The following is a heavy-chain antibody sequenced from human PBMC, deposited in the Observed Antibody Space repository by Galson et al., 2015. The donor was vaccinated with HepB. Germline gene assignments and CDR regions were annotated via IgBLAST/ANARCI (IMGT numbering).Heavy chain of an antibody. J-gene: IGHJ4*02. CDR3: AREIKGRWYRFKY. Sequence: SLRLSCAASGFDFSFSGMKWVRQAPGKGLEWVADIWFEGRNDDYVDSVKGRFTISRDNSQKTLYLQMNSLRAEDTAVYYCAREIKGRWYRFKYWGQGALVTVSS. CDR1: GFDFSFSG. CDR2: IWFEGRND. V-gene: IGHV3-33*01. D-gene: IGHD5-24*01.